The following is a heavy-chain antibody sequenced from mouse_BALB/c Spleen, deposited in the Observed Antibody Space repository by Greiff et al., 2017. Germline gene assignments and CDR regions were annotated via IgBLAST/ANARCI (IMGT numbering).Heavy chain of an antibody. CDR2: ISYSGST. V-gene: IGHV3-2*02. CDR1: GYSITSDYA. J-gene: IGHJ4*01. CDR3: ARWGKTGYYAMDY. D-gene: IGHD4-1*01. Sequence: EVQLVESGPGLVKPSQSLSLTCTVTGYSITSDYAWNWIRQFPGNKLEWMDYISYSGSTSYNPSLKSRISITRDTSKNQFFLQLNSVTTEDTATYYCARWGKTGYYAMDYWGQGTSVTVSS.